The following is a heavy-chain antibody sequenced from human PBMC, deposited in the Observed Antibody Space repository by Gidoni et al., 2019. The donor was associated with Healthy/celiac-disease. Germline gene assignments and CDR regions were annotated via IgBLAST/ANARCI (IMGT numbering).Heavy chain of an antibody. CDR3: ARDRIDSSGYFDY. CDR2: IYTSGST. Sequence: QVQLQESGTGLVKPSQTLSLTCTVFGGSISSGSYHWSWIRQPAGKGLEWIGRIYTSGSTNYNPSLKSRVTISVDTSKNQFSLKLSSVTAADTAVYYCARDRIDSSGYFDYWGQGTLVTLSS. CDR1: GGSISSGSYH. D-gene: IGHD3-22*01. J-gene: IGHJ4*02. V-gene: IGHV4-61*02.